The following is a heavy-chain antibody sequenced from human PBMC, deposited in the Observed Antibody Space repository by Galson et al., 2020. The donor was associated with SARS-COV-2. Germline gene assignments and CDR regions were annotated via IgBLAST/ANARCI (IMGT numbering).Heavy chain of an antibody. V-gene: IGHV3-21*01. D-gene: IGHD1-1*01. CDR2: VTTSSTYL. Sequence: GESLKISCAASGFTFSSYTMNWVRQVPGKGLEWVSSVTTSSTYLNYADSVKGRFTISRDNAKNSLYLQMSSLRAGDTAVYFCARTGTPHYYYSYYMDIWGKGTTVTVSS. J-gene: IGHJ6*03. CDR1: GFTFSSYT. CDR3: ARTGTPHYYYSYYMDI.